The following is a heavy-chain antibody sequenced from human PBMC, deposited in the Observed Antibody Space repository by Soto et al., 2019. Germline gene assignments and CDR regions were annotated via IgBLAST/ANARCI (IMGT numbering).Heavy chain of an antibody. J-gene: IGHJ4*02. V-gene: IGHV4-31*03. CDR2: IYYSGST. CDR3: ARVWDSSGPNFDY. CDR1: GGSISSGGYY. Sequence: QVQLQESGPGLVKPSQTLSLTCTVSGGSISSGGYYWSWIRQHPGKGLEWIGYIYYSGSTYYNSSLKSRVIRSVETSKNQCSLKLSSVTAADTAVYYCARVWDSSGPNFDYWGQGTLVTVSS. D-gene: IGHD3-22*01.